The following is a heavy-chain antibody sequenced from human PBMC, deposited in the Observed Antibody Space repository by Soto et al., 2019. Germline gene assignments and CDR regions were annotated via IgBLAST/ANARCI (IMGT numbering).Heavy chain of an antibody. CDR3: ARSRAATVTTFCGGDCYYDAFDI. CDR2: IKQDGSEK. V-gene: IGHV3-7*01. CDR1: GFTFSSYW. Sequence: GESLKISCAASGFTFSSYWMSWVRQAPGKGLEWVANIKQDGSEKYYVDSVKGRFTISRDNAKNSLYLQMNSLRAEDTAVYYCARSRAATVTTFCGGDCYYDAFDIWGQGTMVTVSS. D-gene: IGHD2-21*01. J-gene: IGHJ3*02.